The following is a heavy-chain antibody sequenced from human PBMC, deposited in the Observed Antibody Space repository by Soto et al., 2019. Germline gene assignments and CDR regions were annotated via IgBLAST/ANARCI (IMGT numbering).Heavy chain of an antibody. D-gene: IGHD6-25*01. CDR3: ARGRDGYNLFDY. CDR2: IYNSGST. Sequence: TLSLTCTVSGASISSYYWSWIRQPADKGLEWIGRIYNSGSTNYNPSLKSRVTMSVDTSRNQFSLKLSSVTAADTAVYYCARGRDGYNLFDYWGQGTLVTVSS. CDR1: GASISSYY. V-gene: IGHV4-4*07. J-gene: IGHJ4*02.